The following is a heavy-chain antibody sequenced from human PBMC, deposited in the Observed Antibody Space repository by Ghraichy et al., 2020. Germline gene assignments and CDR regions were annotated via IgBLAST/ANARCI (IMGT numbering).Heavy chain of an antibody. D-gene: IGHD2-15*01. Sequence: GGSLRLSCAASGFTFSSYWMSWVRQAPGKGLEWVANIKQDGSEKYYVDSVKGRFTISRDNAKNSLYLQMNSLRAEDTAVYYCARIQCSGGSCYSRFDSGVGYFDLWGRGTLVTVSS. CDR1: GFTFSSYW. J-gene: IGHJ2*01. V-gene: IGHV3-7*03. CDR3: ARIQCSGGSCYSRFDSGVGYFDL. CDR2: IKQDGSEK.